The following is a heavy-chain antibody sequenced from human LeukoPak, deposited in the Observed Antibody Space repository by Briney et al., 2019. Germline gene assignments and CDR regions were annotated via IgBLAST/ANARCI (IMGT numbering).Heavy chain of an antibody. Sequence: ASVKVSCKASGYTFTSYDINWVRQATGRGLEWMGWMNPNSGNTGYAQKFQGRVTMTRDTSTSTVYMELSSLRSEGTAVYYCARDFATLTWFGEPIHLNWFDPWGQGTLVTVSS. CDR2: MNPNSGNT. CDR1: GYTFTSYD. V-gene: IGHV1-8*02. J-gene: IGHJ5*02. D-gene: IGHD3-10*01. CDR3: ARDFATLTWFGEPIHLNWFDP.